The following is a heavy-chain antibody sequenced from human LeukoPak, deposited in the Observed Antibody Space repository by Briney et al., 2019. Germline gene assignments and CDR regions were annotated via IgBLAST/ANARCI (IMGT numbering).Heavy chain of an antibody. CDR3: AKSPSSGWSNFDY. V-gene: IGHV3-30-3*02. CDR1: GFTFSSYA. D-gene: IGHD6-19*01. Sequence: GGSLRLSCAASGFTFSSYAMHWVRQAPGKGLEWVAVISYDGGNKYYADSVKGRFTISRDNSKNTLYLQMNSLRAEDTAVYYCAKSPSSGWSNFDYWGQGTLVTVSS. J-gene: IGHJ4*02. CDR2: ISYDGGNK.